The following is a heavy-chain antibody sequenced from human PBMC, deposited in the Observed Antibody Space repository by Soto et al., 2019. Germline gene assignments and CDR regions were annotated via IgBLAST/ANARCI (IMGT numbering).Heavy chain of an antibody. CDR2: INHSGST. Sequence: SETLSLTCAVYGGSFSGYYWSWIRQPPGRGLEWIGEINHSGSTNYNPSLKSRVTISVDTSKNQFSLKLSSVTAADTAVYYSARWQYIVVVGAAAPLGALDVWGQRTMVTV. J-gene: IGHJ3*01. CDR1: GGSFSGYY. V-gene: IGHV4-34*01. CDR3: ARWQYIVVVGAAAPLGALDV. D-gene: IGHD2-15*01.